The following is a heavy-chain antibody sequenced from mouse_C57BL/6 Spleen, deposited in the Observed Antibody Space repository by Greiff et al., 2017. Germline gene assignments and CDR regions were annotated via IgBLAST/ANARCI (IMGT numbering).Heavy chain of an antibody. J-gene: IGHJ4*01. Sequence: QVQLKESGPGLVQPSQCLSISCTASGFSLTSYGVHWVRQSPGKGLEWLGVIWSGGSTDYNAAFISSLSISKDNSKSQVFFKMNSLQADDTAIYYCARTGTRAMDYWGQGTSVTVSS. CDR2: IWSGGST. D-gene: IGHD4-1*01. CDR1: GFSLTSYG. CDR3: ARTGTRAMDY. V-gene: IGHV2-2*01.